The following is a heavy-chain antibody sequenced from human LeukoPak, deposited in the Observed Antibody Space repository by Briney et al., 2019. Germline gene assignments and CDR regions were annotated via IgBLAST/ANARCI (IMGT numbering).Heavy chain of an antibody. CDR1: GGSISSYY. Sequence: SETLSLTCTFSGGSISSYYWSWIRQPAGKGLEWIGRIHTSGSTNYNPSLKSRVTISVDTSKNQFSLKLSSVTAADTAVYYCARADRVVVTAIGSHAFDIWGQGTMVTVSS. CDR3: ARADRVVVTAIGSHAFDI. J-gene: IGHJ3*02. CDR2: IHTSGST. D-gene: IGHD2-21*02. V-gene: IGHV4-4*07.